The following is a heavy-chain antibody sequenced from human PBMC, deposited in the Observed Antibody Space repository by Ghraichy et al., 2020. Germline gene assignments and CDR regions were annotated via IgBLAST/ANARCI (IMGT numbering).Heavy chain of an antibody. D-gene: IGHD4-17*01. CDR3: AKSTVTYPHWFDP. J-gene: IGHJ5*02. CDR2: LYPGGNT. V-gene: IGHV3-53*01. CDR1: EFSVSNNY. Sequence: GGSLRLSCVVSEFSVSNNYMSWVRQAPGKGLEWVSHLYPGGNTLYADSVKGRFTISRDNSKNTVYLQMNSLRADDTAVYYCAKSTVTYPHWFDPWGQGTLVTVSS.